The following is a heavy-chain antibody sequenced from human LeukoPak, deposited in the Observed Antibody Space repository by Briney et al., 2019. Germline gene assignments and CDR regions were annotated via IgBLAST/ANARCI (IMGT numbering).Heavy chain of an antibody. V-gene: IGHV3-73*01. Sequence: PGGSLRLSCAASGFTFSGSAMHWVRQASGKGLEWVGRIRSKANSYATAYAASVKGRFTISRDDSKNTAYLQMNSLKTEDTAVYYCTSLRDIVVVPAASNWFDPWAREPWSPSPQ. CDR3: TSLRDIVVVPAASNWFDP. CDR1: GFTFSGSA. CDR2: IRSKANSYAT. J-gene: IGHJ5*02. D-gene: IGHD2-2*01.